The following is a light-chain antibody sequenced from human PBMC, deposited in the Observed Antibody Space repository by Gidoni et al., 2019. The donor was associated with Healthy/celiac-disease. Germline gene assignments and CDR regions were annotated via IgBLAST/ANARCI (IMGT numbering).Light chain of an antibody. Sequence: QSVLTPPPSVSGAPGQRVTISCTGSSSNIGAGYDVHWYQQLPGTAPKLLIYGNSNRPSGVPDRFSGSKSGTSASLAITGLQAEDEADYYCQSYDSSLSVLVVFGGGTKLTVL. V-gene: IGLV1-40*01. CDR3: QSYDSSLSVLVV. J-gene: IGLJ2*01. CDR1: SSNIGAGYD. CDR2: GNS.